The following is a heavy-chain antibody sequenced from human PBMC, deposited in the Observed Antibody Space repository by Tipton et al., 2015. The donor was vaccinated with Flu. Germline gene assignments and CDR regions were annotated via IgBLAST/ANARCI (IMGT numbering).Heavy chain of an antibody. CDR3: ARHSSSARGWFDP. CDR1: GGSISSYY. Sequence: TLSLTCTVSGGSISSYYWSWIRQPPGKGLEWIGYIYSSGSTNCNPSLKSRVTISVDTSKNQFSLKLSSVTAADTAVYYCARHSSSARGWFDPWGQGTLVTVSS. J-gene: IGHJ5*02. D-gene: IGHD3-10*01. CDR2: IYSSGST. V-gene: IGHV4-59*08.